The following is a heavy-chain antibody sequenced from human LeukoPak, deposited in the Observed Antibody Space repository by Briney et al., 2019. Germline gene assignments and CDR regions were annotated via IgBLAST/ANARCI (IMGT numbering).Heavy chain of an antibody. Sequence: GGSLRLSYAASGSTFSSHSMNWVRHAPGNGLEWVSSTICSGGNTSHTDSVKGRFTISRDNSKNKLYLQMNSLRAEDRAVYYCAKDGAYYYDSSDIFDYWGQGTLVTVSS. D-gene: IGHD3-22*01. J-gene: IGHJ4*02. CDR2: TICSGGNT. V-gene: IGHV3-23*01. CDR3: AKDGAYYYDSSDIFDY. CDR1: GSTFSSHS.